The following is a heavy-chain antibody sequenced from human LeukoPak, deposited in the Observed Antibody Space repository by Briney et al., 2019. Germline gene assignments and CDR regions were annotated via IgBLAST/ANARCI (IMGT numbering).Heavy chain of an antibody. V-gene: IGHV3-33*06. Sequence: GRSLRLSCAASGFTFSSYGMHWVRQAPGKGLEWVAVIWYDGSNKYYADSVKGRFTISRDNSKNTLYLQMNSLRAEDTAVYYCAKEMGTGGGMDVWGQGTTVTVSS. J-gene: IGHJ6*02. CDR1: GFTFSSYG. CDR2: IWYDGSNK. CDR3: AKEMGTGGGMDV. D-gene: IGHD1-14*01.